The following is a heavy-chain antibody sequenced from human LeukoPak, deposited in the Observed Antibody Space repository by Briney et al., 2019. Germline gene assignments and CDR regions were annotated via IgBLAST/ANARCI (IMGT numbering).Heavy chain of an antibody. CDR1: GFTFSSYW. CDR2: IKQDGSEK. CDR3: ARDLPKASYSSSWYQVGLRDY. V-gene: IGHV3-7*01. J-gene: IGHJ4*02. D-gene: IGHD6-13*01. Sequence: GGSLRLSCAASGFTFSSYWMSWVRQAPGKGLEWVANIKQDGSEKYYVDSVKGRFTISRDNAKNSLYLQMNSLRAEDTAVYYCARDLPKASYSSSWYQVGLRDYWGQGTLVTVSS.